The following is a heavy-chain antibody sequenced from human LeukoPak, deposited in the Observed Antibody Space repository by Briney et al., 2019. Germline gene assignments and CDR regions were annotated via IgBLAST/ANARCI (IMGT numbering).Heavy chain of an antibody. CDR1: GYTFTSYC. D-gene: IGHD3-22*01. CDR2: ISAYNGNT. J-gene: IGHJ4*02. Sequence: RASMKVSCKASGYTFTSYCISWVRQAPGQRLEWMGWISAYNGNTNYAQKLQGRVTMTTDTSTSTAYMELRSLRSDDTAVYYCARAPYYYDSSGYYADYWGQGTLVTVSS. CDR3: ARAPYYYDSSGYYADY. V-gene: IGHV1-18*01.